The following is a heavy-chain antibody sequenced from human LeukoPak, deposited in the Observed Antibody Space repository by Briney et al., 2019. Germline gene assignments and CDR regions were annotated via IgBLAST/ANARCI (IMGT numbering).Heavy chain of an antibody. J-gene: IGHJ5*02. CDR2: IFSGGST. V-gene: IGHV3-53*01. CDR3: AKDPSLLWFGELTS. CDR1: GFTVSSNY. D-gene: IGHD3-10*01. Sequence: GGSLRLSCAASGFTVSSNYMSWVRQAPGKGVEGGSVIFSGGSTFYADSVKGRFTTSRDNSKNALYLQMNSLRAEDTAVYYCAKDPSLLWFGELTSWGQGTLVTVSS.